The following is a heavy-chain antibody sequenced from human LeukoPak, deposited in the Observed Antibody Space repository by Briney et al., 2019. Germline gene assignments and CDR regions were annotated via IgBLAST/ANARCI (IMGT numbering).Heavy chain of an antibody. CDR2: IYYSGST. CDR3: ARVRGYSYGPYYYYYYMDV. Sequence: SETLSLTCTVSGGSISSYYWSWIRQPPGKGLEWIGYIYYSGSTNYNPSLKSRVTISVDTSKNQFSLKLSSVTAADTAVYYCARVRGYSYGPYYYYYYMDVWGKGTTVTVSS. D-gene: IGHD5-18*01. V-gene: IGHV4-59*01. CDR1: GGSISSYY. J-gene: IGHJ6*03.